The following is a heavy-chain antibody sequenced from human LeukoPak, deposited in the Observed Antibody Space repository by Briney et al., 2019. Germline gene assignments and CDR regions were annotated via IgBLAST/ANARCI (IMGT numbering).Heavy chain of an antibody. V-gene: IGHV3-9*01. D-gene: IGHD4-23*01. CDR3: AKDKLDDYYGMDV. CDR2: ISWNSGSI. Sequence: GGSLRLSCAASGFTFDDYAMHWVRQAPGKGLEWVSGISWNSGSIGYADSVKGRFTISRDNAKNSLYLQMNSLRAEDTALYYCAKDKLDDYYGMDVWGQGTAVTVSS. J-gene: IGHJ6*02. CDR1: GFTFDDYA.